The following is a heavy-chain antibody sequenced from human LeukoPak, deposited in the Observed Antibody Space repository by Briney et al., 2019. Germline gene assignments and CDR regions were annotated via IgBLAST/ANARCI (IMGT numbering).Heavy chain of an antibody. CDR3: ARGSSDWYFDL. Sequence: ASGKVSCKASGGTFSSYAISWVRQAPGQGLEWMGGIIPIFGTANHAQKFQGRVTITADESTSTAYMELSSLRSEDTAVYYCARGSSDWYFDLWGRGTLVTVSS. CDR2: IIPIFGTA. J-gene: IGHJ2*01. V-gene: IGHV1-69*13. CDR1: GGTFSSYA.